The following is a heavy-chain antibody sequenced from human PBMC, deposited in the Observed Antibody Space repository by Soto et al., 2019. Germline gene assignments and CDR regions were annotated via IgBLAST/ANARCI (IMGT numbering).Heavy chain of an antibody. J-gene: IGHJ4*02. CDR2: IWYDGSNK. Sequence: QVQLVESGGGVVQPGRSLRLSCAASGFTFSSYGMHWVRQAPGKGLEWVAVIWYDGSNKYYADSVKGRFTISRDNSKNTLYLQMNSLRAEDTAVYYCARHWGYDSSGYLDYWGQGTLVTVSS. D-gene: IGHD3-22*01. CDR3: ARHWGYDSSGYLDY. V-gene: IGHV3-33*01. CDR1: GFTFSSYG.